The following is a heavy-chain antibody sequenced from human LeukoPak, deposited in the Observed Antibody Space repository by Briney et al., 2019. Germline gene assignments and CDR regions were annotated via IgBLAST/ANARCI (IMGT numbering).Heavy chain of an antibody. Sequence: GGSLRLSCAASGFTFSRYWMHWVRQAPGKGLVWVSRINSDGTSTSYADSVKGRFTISRDDAKNTLYLQMNSLRAEDTAVYYCVSETTEGYWGQGTLVTVSS. J-gene: IGHJ4*02. D-gene: IGHD4-17*01. CDR3: VSETTEGY. CDR1: GFTFSRYW. CDR2: INSDGTST. V-gene: IGHV3-74*01.